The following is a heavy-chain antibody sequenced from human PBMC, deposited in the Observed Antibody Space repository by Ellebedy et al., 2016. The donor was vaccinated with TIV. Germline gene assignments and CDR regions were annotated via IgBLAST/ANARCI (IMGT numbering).Heavy chain of an antibody. D-gene: IGHD1-26*01. CDR1: GGSFSGYY. CDR2: INHSGST. CDR3: ARALRRGSHLPHFDY. J-gene: IGHJ4*02. V-gene: IGHV4-34*01. Sequence: MPGGSLRLSCAVYGGSFSGYYWSWIRQPPGKGLEWIGEINHSGSTNYNPSLKSRVTISVDTSKNQFSLKLSSVTAADTAVYYCARALRRGSHLPHFDYWGQGTLVTVSS.